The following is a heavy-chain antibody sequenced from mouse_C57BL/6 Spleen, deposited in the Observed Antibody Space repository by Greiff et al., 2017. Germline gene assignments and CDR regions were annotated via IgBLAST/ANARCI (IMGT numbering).Heavy chain of an antibody. CDR1: GYTFTSYW. CDR3: ARGDYYAMDY. V-gene: IGHV1-55*01. CDR2: IYPGSGST. Sequence: QVQLQQPGAELVKPGASVKMSCKASGYTFTSYWITWVKQRPGQGLEWIGDIYPGSGSTNYNQKFKGKATLTVDTSSSTAYMQLSSLTSEDSAVYYCARGDYYAMDYWGQGTSVTVSS. J-gene: IGHJ4*01.